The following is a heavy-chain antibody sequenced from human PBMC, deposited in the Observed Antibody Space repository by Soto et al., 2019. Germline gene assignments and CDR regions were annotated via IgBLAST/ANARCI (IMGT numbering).Heavy chain of an antibody. J-gene: IGHJ4*02. V-gene: IGHV3-48*02. CDR1: GFTFSSYS. CDR2: ISSSSSTI. Sequence: EVQLVESGGGLVQPGGSLRLSCAASGFTFSSYSMNWVRQAPGKGLEWVSYISSSSSTIYYADSVKGRFTISRDNAKNSLYLQMNSLRDADTAVYYCARGPRTYSSSWYPDYWGQGTLVTVSS. D-gene: IGHD6-13*01. CDR3: ARGPRTYSSSWYPDY.